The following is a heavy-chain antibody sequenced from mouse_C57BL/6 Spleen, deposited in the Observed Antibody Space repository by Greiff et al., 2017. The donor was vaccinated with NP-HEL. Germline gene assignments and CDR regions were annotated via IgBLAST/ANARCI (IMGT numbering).Heavy chain of an antibody. CDR3: AREGDDYDAAMDY. D-gene: IGHD2-4*01. V-gene: IGHV1-81*01. J-gene: IGHJ4*01. CDR2: IYPRSGNT. Sequence: QVQLQQSGAELARPGASVKLSCKASGYTFTSYGISWVKQRTGQGLEWIGEIYPRSGNTYYNEKFKGKATLTADKSSSTAYMELRSLTSDDSAVYFCAREGDDYDAAMDYWGQGTSVTVSS. CDR1: GYTFTSYG.